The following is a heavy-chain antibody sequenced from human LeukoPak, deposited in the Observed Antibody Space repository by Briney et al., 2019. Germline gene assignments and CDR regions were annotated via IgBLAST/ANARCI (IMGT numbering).Heavy chain of an antibody. D-gene: IGHD6-19*01. CDR2: TYYRSKWYN. V-gene: IGHV6-1*01. Sequence: SQTLSLTCAISGDSVSSNSAAWNWIRQSPSRGLEWLGRTYYRSKWYNGYAVSVKSRITINPDTSKNQFSLQLNSVTPEDTAVYYCARDVSRSEDSSGWYDWFDPWGQGTLVTVSS. CDR1: GDSVSSNSAA. J-gene: IGHJ5*02. CDR3: ARDVSRSEDSSGWYDWFDP.